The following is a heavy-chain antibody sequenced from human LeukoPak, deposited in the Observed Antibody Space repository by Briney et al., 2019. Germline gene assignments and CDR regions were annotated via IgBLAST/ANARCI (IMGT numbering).Heavy chain of an antibody. CDR3: ARSRRSDGSGSHYFDY. CDR1: GFTVSSNY. J-gene: IGHJ4*02. D-gene: IGHD3-10*01. Sequence: QPGGSLRLSCAASGFTVSSNYMSWVRQAPGKGLEWVSAISGSGGSKYYADSVKGRFTISRDNSTNTLYLQMNRLKAEHTAVYYCARSRRSDGSGSHYFDYWGQGTLVTVSS. V-gene: IGHV3-23*01. CDR2: ISGSGGSK.